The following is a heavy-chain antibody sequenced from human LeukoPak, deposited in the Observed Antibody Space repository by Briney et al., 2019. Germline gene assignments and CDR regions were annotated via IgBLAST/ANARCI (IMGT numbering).Heavy chain of an antibody. CDR2: ISAYNGNT. V-gene: IGHV1-18*01. D-gene: IGHD3-9*01. Sequence: ASVKVSCKASGYTFTSYGISWVRQAPGQGLEWMGWISAYNGNTNYAPKLQGRVTMTTDTSTSTAYMELRSLRSDDTAVYYCARDHPLPDLRYFDTYFYGMDVWGQGTTVTVSS. CDR1: GYTFTSYG. CDR3: ARDHPLPDLRYFDTYFYGMDV. J-gene: IGHJ6*02.